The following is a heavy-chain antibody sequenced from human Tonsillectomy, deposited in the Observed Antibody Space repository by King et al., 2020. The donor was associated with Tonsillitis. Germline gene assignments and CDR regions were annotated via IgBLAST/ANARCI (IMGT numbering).Heavy chain of an antibody. CDR1: GFTFGDYA. CDR2: IRSKAYGGTT. J-gene: IGHJ2*01. CDR3: TRVRGVASAPSRNSVWYFDL. Sequence: VQLVESGGGLVKPGRSLRLSCTASGFTFGDYAMSWFRQAPGKGLEWVGFIRSKAYGGTTEYAASVKGRFTISRDDSKSFAYLQMNSLKTEDTAVYYCTRVRGVASAPSRNSVWYFDLWGRGTLVTVSS. V-gene: IGHV3-49*05. D-gene: IGHD3-10*01.